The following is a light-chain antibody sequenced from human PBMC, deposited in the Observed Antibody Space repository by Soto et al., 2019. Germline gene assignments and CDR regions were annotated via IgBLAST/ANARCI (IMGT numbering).Light chain of an antibody. CDR3: QQYETYSRT. V-gene: IGKV1-5*01. Sequence: DIQMTQSPSTLSASVGDRVTITCRASQSIIGTLAWYQQRPGKAPKLLIFDASNLERGVPSRFSGSGSGTEFSLTISSXQPDDFATYYCQQYETYSRTFGQGTKVDTK. CDR1: QSIIGT. J-gene: IGKJ1*01. CDR2: DAS.